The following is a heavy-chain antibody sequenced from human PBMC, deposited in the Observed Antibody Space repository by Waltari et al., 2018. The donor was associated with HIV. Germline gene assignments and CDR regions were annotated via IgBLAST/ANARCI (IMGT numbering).Heavy chain of an antibody. J-gene: IGHJ6*02. D-gene: IGHD6-6*01. CDR2: ISGSGDST. CDR3: VKEHQYSHAWYSYYGMDV. CDR1: GFTFSNYA. V-gene: IGHV3-23*01. Sequence: EVQLLESGGALVQPGGSLRLSCAASGFTFSNYAMHWVRRAPGKGLEWVSAISGSGDSTYYADSVKGRFTISRDNSKNTLYLQMNSLRAEDTAVYFCVKEHQYSHAWYSYYGMDVWGQGTTVTVSS.